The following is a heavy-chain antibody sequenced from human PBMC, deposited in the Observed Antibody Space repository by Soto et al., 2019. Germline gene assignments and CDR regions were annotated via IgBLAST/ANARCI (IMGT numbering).Heavy chain of an antibody. CDR2: IKQDGSEK. CDR3: AREWDPTHYDILTPVYYYYGMDV. CDR1: GFTFSSYW. Sequence: PGGSLRLSCAASGFTFSSYWMSWVRQAPGKGLEWVANIKQDGSEKYYVDSVKGRFTISRDNAKNSLYLQMNSLRAEDTAVYYCAREWDPTHYDILTPVYYYYGMDVWGQGTTVTVYS. V-gene: IGHV3-7*01. J-gene: IGHJ6*02. D-gene: IGHD3-9*01.